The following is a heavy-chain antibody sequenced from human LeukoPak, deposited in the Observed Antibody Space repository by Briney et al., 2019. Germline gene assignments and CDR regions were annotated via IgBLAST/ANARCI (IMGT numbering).Heavy chain of an antibody. D-gene: IGHD3-9*01. CDR1: GFTFSDYY. V-gene: IGHV3-11*05. CDR2: IGSSGTYA. J-gene: IGHJ5*02. Sequence: PGGSLRLSCVASGFTFSDYYMSWIRQAPGKGLQYVSYIGSSGTYANYANSVKGRFTNSRDNAKNSLYLQMNSLRADDTAVYYCARGGYDILTGTSFFDPWGQGTLVTVSS. CDR3: ARGGYDILTGTSFFDP.